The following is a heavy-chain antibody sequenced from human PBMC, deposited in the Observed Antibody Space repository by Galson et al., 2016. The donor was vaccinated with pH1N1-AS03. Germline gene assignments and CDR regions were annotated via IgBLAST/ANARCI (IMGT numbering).Heavy chain of an antibody. CDR1: GFTLSDYY. CDR3: ARVESGNTYGYVALGV. V-gene: IGHV3-11*01. CDR2: ISSSGRTI. D-gene: IGHD5-18*01. Sequence: SLRLSCAASGFTLSDYYINWVRQAPRKGLEWLSYISSSGRTIYYADSVKGRFTISRDNAKNSVDLQMNSLRGEDTAVYYCARVESGNTYGYVALGVWGLGTTVTVSS. J-gene: IGHJ6*02.